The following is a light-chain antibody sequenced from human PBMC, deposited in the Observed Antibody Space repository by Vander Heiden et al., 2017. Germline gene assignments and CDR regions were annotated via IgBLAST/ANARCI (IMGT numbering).Light chain of an antibody. J-gene: IGLJ2*01. CDR3: QSYDSSLSVV. V-gene: IGLV1-40*01. CDR2: GNS. Sequence: QSVLTQPPSASGAPGQGVTITFTVSGTNIGAGYDVHWYQQLPGAAPKLLIYGNSNRPSGVPDRFSGSKSGTSASLAITGLQAEDEADYYCQSYDSSLSVVFGGGTKLTVL. CDR1: GTNIGAGYD.